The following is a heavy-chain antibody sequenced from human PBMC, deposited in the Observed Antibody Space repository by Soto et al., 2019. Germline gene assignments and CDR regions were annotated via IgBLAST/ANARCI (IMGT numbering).Heavy chain of an antibody. Sequence: KTSETLSLTCAVYGGSFSGYYWSWIRQPPGKGLEWIGEINHSGSTNYNPSLKSRVTISVDTSKNQFSLKLSSVTAADTAVYYCARGLRGWNRQFFDYWGQGTLVTVSS. D-gene: IGHD6-19*01. V-gene: IGHV4-34*01. CDR3: ARGLRGWNRQFFDY. J-gene: IGHJ4*02. CDR1: GGSFSGYY. CDR2: INHSGST.